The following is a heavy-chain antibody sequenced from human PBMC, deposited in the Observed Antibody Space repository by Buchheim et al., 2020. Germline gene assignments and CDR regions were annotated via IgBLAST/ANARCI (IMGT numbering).Heavy chain of an antibody. Sequence: QVQLVESGGGVVQPGRSLRLSCAASGFTFSSYGMHWVRQAPGKGLEWVAVIWYDGSNKYYADSVKGRFTISRDNSKNTLYLQMYSLRAEDTAVYYCARDLVPFGVVIADYYGMYVWGQGTT. CDR3: ARDLVPFGVVIADYYGMYV. CDR1: GFTFSSYG. V-gene: IGHV3-33*01. J-gene: IGHJ6*02. D-gene: IGHD3-3*01. CDR2: IWYDGSNK.